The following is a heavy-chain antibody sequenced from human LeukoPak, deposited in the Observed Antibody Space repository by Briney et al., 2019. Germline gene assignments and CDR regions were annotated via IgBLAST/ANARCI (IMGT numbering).Heavy chain of an antibody. J-gene: IGHJ6*03. CDR2: INSGSTII. D-gene: IGHD3-22*01. Sequence: PGGSLRLSCAASGFTFSSYEMNWVRQAPGKGLEWVSSINSGSTIIYYADSVKGRFTISRDNGRNSLYLQMNSLRIEDTALYYCAKGPYDSSGYYYMDVWGKGTTVTVSS. CDR3: AKGPYDSSGYYYMDV. CDR1: GFTFSSYE. V-gene: IGHV3-48*01.